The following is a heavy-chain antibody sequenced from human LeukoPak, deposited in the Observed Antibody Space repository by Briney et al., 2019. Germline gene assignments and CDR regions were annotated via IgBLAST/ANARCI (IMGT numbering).Heavy chain of an antibody. CDR1: GSTFSSYS. CDR3: ARDSPITMKSPDY. CDR2: ISSSSSYI. D-gene: IGHD3-22*01. J-gene: IGHJ4*02. V-gene: IGHV3-21*01. Sequence: PGGSLRLSCAASGSTFSSYSMNWVRQAPGKGLEWVSSISSSSSYIYYADSVKGRFTISRDNAKNSLYLQMNSLRAEDTAVYYCARDSPITMKSPDYWGQGTLVTVSS.